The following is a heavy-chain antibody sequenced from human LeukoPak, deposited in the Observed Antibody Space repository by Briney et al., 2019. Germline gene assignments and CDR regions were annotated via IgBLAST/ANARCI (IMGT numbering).Heavy chain of an antibody. CDR3: ARDPGVVAATTYYFDY. Sequence: GGSLRLSRAASGFTFSSYSMNWVRQAPGKGLEWVSSISSSSSYIYYADSVKGRFTISRDNAKNPLYLQMNSLRAEDTAVYYCARDPGVVAATTYYFDYWGQGTLVTVSS. CDR1: GFTFSSYS. CDR2: ISSSSSYI. V-gene: IGHV3-21*01. J-gene: IGHJ4*02. D-gene: IGHD2-15*01.